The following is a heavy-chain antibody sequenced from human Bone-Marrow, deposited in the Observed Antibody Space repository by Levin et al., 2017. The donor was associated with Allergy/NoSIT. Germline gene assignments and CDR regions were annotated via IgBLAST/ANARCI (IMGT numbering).Heavy chain of an antibody. J-gene: IGHJ2*01. CDR1: GFSFSDYY. V-gene: IGHV3-11*01. CDR3: ARDATGYYKYWYFDL. Sequence: LSLTCAASGFSFSDYYMSWVRQAPGKGLEWLSYISSSGSTISYADHLEGRLTISRDNAKNSVYLQINSLRDEDTAVYHCARDATGYYKYWYFDLWGRGTLVSVSA. CDR2: ISSSGSTI. D-gene: IGHD3-9*01.